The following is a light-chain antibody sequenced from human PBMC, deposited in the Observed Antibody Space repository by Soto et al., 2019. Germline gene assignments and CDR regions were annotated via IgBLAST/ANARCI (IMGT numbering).Light chain of an antibody. CDR3: QQYNNWPRT. CDR1: QSISRY. Sequence: EIVCTQSPGPLSLSPGERATLSCRASQSISRYLAWYQQKPGQAPRLLIYGASTRATGISARFTGSGSGTEFTLTVSSLQSEDFAVYYCQQYNNWPRTFGQGTKVDIK. CDR2: GAS. J-gene: IGKJ1*01. V-gene: IGKV3-15*01.